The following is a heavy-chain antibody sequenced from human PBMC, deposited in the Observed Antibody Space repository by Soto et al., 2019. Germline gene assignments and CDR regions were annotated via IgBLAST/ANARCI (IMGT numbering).Heavy chain of an antibody. D-gene: IGHD3-10*01. J-gene: IGHJ4*01. CDR3: ARDDSRGGLFYY. V-gene: IGHV3-21*01. CDR1: GFIFSSYS. CDR2: ISSSSSYI. Sequence: GGSLRVSCAASGFIFSSYSMNWFRQAPGKGLEWVSSISSSSSYIYYADSVKGRFTISRDNAKNSLYLQMNSLRAEDTAVYYCARDDSRGGLFYYWGRGSLVTVSS.